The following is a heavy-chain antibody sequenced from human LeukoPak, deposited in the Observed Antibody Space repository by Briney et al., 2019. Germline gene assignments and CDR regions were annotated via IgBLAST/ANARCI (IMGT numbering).Heavy chain of an antibody. CDR3: ARDLGQYYDTSDNWFDP. V-gene: IGHV3-74*01. CDR1: GFTFSNYW. Sequence: GGSLRPSCAASGFTFSNYWMHWVRQAPGKGLVWVSRINSDGINTSSADSVKGRFTISRDNAKNTLNLQMNSLRAEDTAVYYCARDLGQYYDTSDNWFDPWGQGTLVTVSS. CDR2: INSDGINT. J-gene: IGHJ5*02. D-gene: IGHD3-22*01.